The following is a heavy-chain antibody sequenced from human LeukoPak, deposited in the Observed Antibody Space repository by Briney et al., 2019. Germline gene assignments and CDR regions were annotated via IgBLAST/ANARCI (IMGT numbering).Heavy chain of an antibody. CDR2: ISGGGGSS. J-gene: IGHJ4*02. CDR1: GFTFSNYA. V-gene: IGHV3-23*01. Sequence: PGGSLRLSCAASGFTFSNYAMSWVRQAPGKGPEWVSTISGGGGSSYYADSVKGRFTISRDISKNTVYLQMSSLRAEDTAVYYCAEGVSSTSSPLLFDYWGQGTLVTVSS. D-gene: IGHD2-2*01. CDR3: AEGVSSTSSPLLFDY.